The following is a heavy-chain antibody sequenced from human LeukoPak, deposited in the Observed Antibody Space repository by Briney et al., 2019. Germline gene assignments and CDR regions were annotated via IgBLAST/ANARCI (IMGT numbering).Heavy chain of an antibody. V-gene: IGHV3-23*01. CDR3: ARVRDYGDYWDY. CDR2: ISGSGGST. Sequence: GGSLRLSCAASGFTFSSYAMSWVRQAPGKGLEWVSAISGSGGSTYYADSVKDRFTISRDNSKNTLYLQMNSLSAEDTAVYYCARVRDYGDYWDYWGQGTLVTVSS. J-gene: IGHJ4*02. D-gene: IGHD4-17*01. CDR1: GFTFSSYA.